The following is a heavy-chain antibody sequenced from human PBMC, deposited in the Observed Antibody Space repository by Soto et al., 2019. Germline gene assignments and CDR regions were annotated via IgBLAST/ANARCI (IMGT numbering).Heavy chain of an antibody. CDR2: IYPGDCDT. V-gene: IGHV5-51*01. D-gene: IGHD6-13*01. Sequence: PGESLKIFCQVSGYSFTRCGIVSVRQMPGKRLECMRIIYPGDCDTRYSPSFQGQVTISADKSISTAYLQWSSLKASDTAMYYCARHLPPPHSSSWYGAYYYGMDVWGQGTTVTVSS. CDR3: ARHLPPPHSSSWYGAYYYGMDV. CDR1: GYSFTRCG. J-gene: IGHJ6*01.